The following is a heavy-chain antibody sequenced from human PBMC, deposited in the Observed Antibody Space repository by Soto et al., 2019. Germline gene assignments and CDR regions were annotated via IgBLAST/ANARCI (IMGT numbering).Heavy chain of an antibody. CDR1: GFTFSSYG. J-gene: IGHJ4*02. D-gene: IGHD1-26*01. Sequence: QVQLVESGGGVVQPGRSLRLSCAASGFTFSSYGMHWVRQAPGKGLEWVAVISYDGSNKYYADSVKGRFTISRDNSKNTLYLQMNSLRAEDTAVYYCAKKVGATSVDYWGQGTLVTDSS. CDR2: ISYDGSNK. CDR3: AKKVGATSVDY. V-gene: IGHV3-30*18.